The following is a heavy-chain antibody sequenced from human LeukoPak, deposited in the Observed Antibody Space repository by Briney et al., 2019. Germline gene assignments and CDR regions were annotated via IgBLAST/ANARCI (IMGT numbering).Heavy chain of an antibody. CDR2: IYSGGST. V-gene: IGHV3-53*01. D-gene: IGHD2-2*01. J-gene: IGHJ2*01. CDR1: GFTVSSNY. Sequence: PGGSLRLSCAASGFTVSSNYMSWVRQAPGKGLEWVSVIYSGGSTYYADSVKGRFTISRDNSKNTLYLQMNSLRAEDTAVYYCARVPPKGYCSSTSCYNWYFDLWGRGTLVTVSS. CDR3: ARVPPKGYCSSTSCYNWYFDL.